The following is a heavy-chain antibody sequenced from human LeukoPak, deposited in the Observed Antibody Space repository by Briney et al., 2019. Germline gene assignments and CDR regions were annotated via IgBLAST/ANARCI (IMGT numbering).Heavy chain of an antibody. J-gene: IGHJ4*02. D-gene: IGHD1-14*01. CDR3: TRSPDGFDY. CDR1: GFTFNNYW. V-gene: IGHV3-7*03. Sequence: PGGSLRLSCAASGFTFNNYWMSWVRQAPGKGLEWVANIKPDENEKFYVDFVKGRFTISRDNAKNSLYLQVNSLRAEDTALYYCTRSPDGFDYWGQGTLVTVSS. CDR2: IKPDENEK.